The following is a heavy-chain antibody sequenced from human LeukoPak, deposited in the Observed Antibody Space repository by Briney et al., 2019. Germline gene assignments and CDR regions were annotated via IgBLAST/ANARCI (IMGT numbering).Heavy chain of an antibody. V-gene: IGHV3-43*02. CDR3: AKDISNYDFWSGFYT. D-gene: IGHD3-3*01. J-gene: IGHJ5*02. CDR2: ISGDGGST. CDR1: GFTFDDYA. Sequence: PGGSLRLSCAASGFTFDDYAMHWVRQAPGKGLGWVSLISGDGGSTYYADSVKGRFTISRDNSKNSLYLQMNSLRTEDTALYYCAKDISNYDFWSGFYTWGQGTLVTVSS.